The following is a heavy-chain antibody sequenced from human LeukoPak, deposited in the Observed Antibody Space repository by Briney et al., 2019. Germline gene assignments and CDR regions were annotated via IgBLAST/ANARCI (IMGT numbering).Heavy chain of an antibody. V-gene: IGHV3-74*01. CDR3: VREYPDCGGDCLAY. Sequence: PGGSLRLSCAAFGFIFSHYYMHWVRQAPGKGLVWVSRIRSDGGNIGYADSVKGRFTISRDNAKNTLYLQMSSLRGEDTAVYYCVREYPDCGGDCLAYWGQGTLVTVSS. CDR1: GFIFSHYY. CDR2: IRSDGGNI. J-gene: IGHJ4*02. D-gene: IGHD2-21*02.